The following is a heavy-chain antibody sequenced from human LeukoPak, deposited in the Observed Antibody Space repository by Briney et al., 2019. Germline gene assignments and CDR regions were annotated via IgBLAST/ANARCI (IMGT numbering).Heavy chain of an antibody. Sequence: SETLSLTCAVYGGSFSDYYWTWIRQHPGKGLEWIGYIYYSGSTYYNPSLKSRVTISVDTSKNQFSLKLSSVTAADTAVYYCARVGFFRGSGFDPWGQGTLVTVSS. CDR1: GGSFSDYY. CDR2: IYYSGST. D-gene: IGHD3-10*01. CDR3: ARVGFFRGSGFDP. V-gene: IGHV4-31*11. J-gene: IGHJ5*02.